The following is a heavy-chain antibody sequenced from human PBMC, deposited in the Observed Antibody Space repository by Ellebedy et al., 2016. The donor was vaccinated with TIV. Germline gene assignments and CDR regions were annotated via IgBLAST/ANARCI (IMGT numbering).Heavy chain of an antibody. J-gene: IGHJ6*02. CDR2: IYYSEST. Sequence: MPGGSLRLSCTVSGGSISRSSYYWGWSRQPPGKGLEWIGTIYYSESTYYNPSLKSRVTISADTSKNQFSLRLSSVTAADTAVYYCAKIGAYKGLYYYAMDVWGQGTTVTVSS. D-gene: IGHD3-10*01. CDR1: GGSISRSSYY. CDR3: AKIGAYKGLYYYAMDV. V-gene: IGHV4-39*01.